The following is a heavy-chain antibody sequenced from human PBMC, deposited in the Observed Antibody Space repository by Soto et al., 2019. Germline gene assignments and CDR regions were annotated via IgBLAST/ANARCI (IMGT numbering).Heavy chain of an antibody. CDR3: GRGIYCTGGTCGYFFDY. J-gene: IGHJ4*02. CDR2: IYHSGNT. D-gene: IGHD2-15*01. V-gene: IGHV4-31*03. CDR1: GGSISSGGYY. Sequence: QVPLQGSGPGLVKPSQTLSLTCTVSGGSISSGGYYWSWIRQHPGKGLEWIGYIYHSGNTYYNPSLESRVNISVDPSKNQFSLKLSSLTAADTAVYYCGRGIYCTGGTCGYFFDYWGQGTLVTVSS.